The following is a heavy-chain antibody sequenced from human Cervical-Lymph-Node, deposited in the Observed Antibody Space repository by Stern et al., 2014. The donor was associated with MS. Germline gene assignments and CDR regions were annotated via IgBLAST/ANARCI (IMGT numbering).Heavy chain of an antibody. D-gene: IGHD5-24*01. CDR3: ARGGRMASMFY. V-gene: IGHV4-59*01. CDR1: GGSFTDYY. CDR2: IYSNGNT. Sequence: QLQLQESGPGLVRPSETLSLTCTVSGGSFTDYYWSWIRQPPGKGLEWIGYIYSNGNTNYSPSLKSQITISVDTSKSHFSLNLTSVTAADTAVYYCARGGRMASMFYWGQGMLVTVSS. J-gene: IGHJ4*02.